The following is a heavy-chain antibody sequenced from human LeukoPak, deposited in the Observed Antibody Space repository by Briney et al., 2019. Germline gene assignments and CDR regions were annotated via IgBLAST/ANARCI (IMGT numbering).Heavy chain of an antibody. V-gene: IGHV3-11*06. D-gene: IGHD5-18*01. J-gene: IGHJ4*02. Sequence: GGSLRLSCAASGFTFSDYYMRWIRQAPGKGLEWVSYISSSSSYTNYADSVKGRFTISRDNAKNSLYLQMNSLRAEDTAVYYCARVIFARGYSYGNLYYWGQGTLVTVSS. CDR2: ISSSSSYT. CDR3: ARVIFARGYSYGNLYY. CDR1: GFTFSDYY.